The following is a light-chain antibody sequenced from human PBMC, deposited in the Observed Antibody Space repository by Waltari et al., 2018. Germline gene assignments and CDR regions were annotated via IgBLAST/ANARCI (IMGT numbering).Light chain of an antibody. CDR2: NSS. V-gene: IGKV1-5*03. CDR3: QQYKSPPWT. Sequence: DIQMTQSPSTLSASVGDRVTITCRASQSINSWLAWYQEKTGKAPKLLIYNSSTLESGVPSRFSGSGSGTEFTITISSLQPDDFATYYCQQYKSPPWTFGQGTKVEI. CDR1: QSINSW. J-gene: IGKJ1*01.